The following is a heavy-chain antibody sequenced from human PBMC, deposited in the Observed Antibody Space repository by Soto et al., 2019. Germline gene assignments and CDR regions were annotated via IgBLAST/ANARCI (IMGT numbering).Heavy chain of an antibody. CDR2: ISYDGSNK. CDR3: ARGLTYYYDSSGYPLDY. J-gene: IGHJ4*02. D-gene: IGHD3-22*01. Sequence: GGSLRLSCAASGFRLSDSAVSWVRQAPGKGLEWVSFISYDGSNKFYADFVKGRFTISRDNSKNTLYLQMNSLRAEDTAVYYCARGLTYYYDSSGYPLDYWGQGTLVTVSS. CDR1: GFRLSDSA. V-gene: IGHV3-30*03.